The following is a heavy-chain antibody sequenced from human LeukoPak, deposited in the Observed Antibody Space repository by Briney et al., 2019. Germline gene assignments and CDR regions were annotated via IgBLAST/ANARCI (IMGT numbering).Heavy chain of an antibody. J-gene: IGHJ4*02. Sequence: GGSLRLSCAASGFTFSSYAMSWFRQAPGKGLEGSSAISGSGGSTYSADSVTGRFTISRDNSKNTLYLQMNSLRAEDTAVYYCAKDPYGDWLWYYFDYWGQGTLVTVSS. V-gene: IGHV3-23*01. CDR1: GFTFSSYA. CDR2: ISGSGGST. CDR3: AKDPYGDWLWYYFDY. D-gene: IGHD4-17*01.